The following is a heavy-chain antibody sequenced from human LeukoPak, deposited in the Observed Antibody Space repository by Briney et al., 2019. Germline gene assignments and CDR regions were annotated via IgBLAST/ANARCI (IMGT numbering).Heavy chain of an antibody. D-gene: IGHD3-10*01. V-gene: IGHV1-18*01. Sequence: ASVKVSCKHSGYTFTSAGISWGRPTPGQRRERRGWISAYYGNTKYAQKLQGRVTMTTDTSTSTAYMELRSLRSDDTAVYYCARENPGENYYSYYGMDVWGQGTTVTVSS. J-gene: IGHJ6*02. CDR1: GYTFTSAG. CDR3: ARENPGENYYSYYGMDV. CDR2: ISAYYGNT.